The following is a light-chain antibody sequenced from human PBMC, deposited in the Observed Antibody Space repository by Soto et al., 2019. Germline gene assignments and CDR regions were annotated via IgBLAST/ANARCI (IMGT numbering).Light chain of an antibody. V-gene: IGKV3-20*01. Sequence: IVLTQSPGTLSLSPGDRATLSCRASQSVGSNYLAWYQQKPDQAPRVLIYDASTRATGIPDRFSGSGSGTDFTLTISRLEPEDFATYYCQQVYSFPHTFGQGTKLEV. J-gene: IGKJ2*01. CDR2: DAS. CDR1: QSVGSNY. CDR3: QQVYSFPHT.